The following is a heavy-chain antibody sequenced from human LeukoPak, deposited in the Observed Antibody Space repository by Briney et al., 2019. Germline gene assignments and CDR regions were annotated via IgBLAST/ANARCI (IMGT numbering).Heavy chain of an antibody. V-gene: IGHV1-46*01. CDR1: GYTFTSYY. CDR2: INPSGGST. Sequence: ASVKVSCKASGYTFTSYYMHWVRQAPGQGLEWMGGINPSGGSTSYAQKFQGRLTMTRDTSTSTVYMELSSLRSEDSAVYYCARDRGEGYYFDYWGQGTLVTVSS. D-gene: IGHD3-10*01. CDR3: ARDRGEGYYFDY. J-gene: IGHJ4*02.